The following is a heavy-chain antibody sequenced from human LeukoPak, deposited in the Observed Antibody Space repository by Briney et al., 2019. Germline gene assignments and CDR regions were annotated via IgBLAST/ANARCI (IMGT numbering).Heavy chain of an antibody. CDR3: SRESGAFSPFGY. J-gene: IGHJ4*02. D-gene: IGHD1-26*01. V-gene: IGHV4-39*07. CDR2: ISLTGLT. Sequence: SETLSLTCTVSGGSISTNNYYWGWVRQPPGQGLEWIGEISLTGLTHYNPSLESRVTVSLDKSKNQLSLNLTSVTAADTAVYYCSRESGAFSPFGYWGQGTLVTVLS. CDR1: GGSISTNNYY.